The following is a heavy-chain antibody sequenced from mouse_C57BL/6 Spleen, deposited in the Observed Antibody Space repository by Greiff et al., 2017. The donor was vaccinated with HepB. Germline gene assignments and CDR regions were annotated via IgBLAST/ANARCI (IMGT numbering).Heavy chain of an antibody. J-gene: IGHJ2*01. D-gene: IGHD1-1*01. CDR1: GFNIKDYY. CDR3: ARSQRGVVANFDD. V-gene: IGHV14-2*01. Sequence: VQLQQSGAELVKPGASVKLSCTASGFNIKDYYMHWVKQRTEQGLEWIGRIGTEDGETKYAPKFQGKATITADTSYNTAYLQLSSITSEDTAVYYCARSQRGVVANFDDWGQGTTLTVSS. CDR2: IGTEDGET.